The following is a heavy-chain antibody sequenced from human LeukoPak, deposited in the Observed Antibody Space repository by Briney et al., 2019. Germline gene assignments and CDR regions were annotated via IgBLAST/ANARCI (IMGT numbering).Heavy chain of an antibody. D-gene: IGHD3-10*01. CDR2: ISGSGGST. CDR3: AHTPIGGSGSYYYYYYYMDV. Sequence: PGGTLRLSCAASGFTFSIYGMNWVRQALGKGLEWVSAISGSGGSTYYADSVKGRFTISRDNSKNTLYLQMNSLRAEDTAVYYCAHTPIGGSGSYYYYYYYMDVWGKGTTVTISS. CDR1: GFTFSIYG. J-gene: IGHJ6*03. V-gene: IGHV3-23*01.